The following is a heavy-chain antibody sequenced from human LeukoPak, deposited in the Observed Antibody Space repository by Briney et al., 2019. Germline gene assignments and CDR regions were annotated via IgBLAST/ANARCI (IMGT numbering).Heavy chain of an antibody. Sequence: SETLSFTCTVSGGSISSSSYYWGWIRQPPGKGLEWIGSIYYSGSTYYNPSLKSRVTISVDTSKNQFSLKLSSVTAADTAVYYCARRRGGLYSNYWDPFDYWGQGTLVTVSS. CDR2: IYYSGST. J-gene: IGHJ4*02. CDR3: ARRRGGLYSNYWDPFDY. V-gene: IGHV4-39*01. CDR1: GGSISSSSYY. D-gene: IGHD4-11*01.